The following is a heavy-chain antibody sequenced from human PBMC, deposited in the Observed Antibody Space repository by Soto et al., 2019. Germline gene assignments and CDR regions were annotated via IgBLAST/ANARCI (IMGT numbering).Heavy chain of an antibody. CDR3: AGAKGVAAAGITDY. Sequence: EVQLVESGGGLVQPGGSLRLSCAASGFTFSSYSMNWVRQAPGKGLEWVSYISSSSSTIYYADSVKGRFTISRDNAKNSLYLQMNNLRAEDTAVYYCAGAKGVAAAGITDYWGQGTLVTVSS. V-gene: IGHV3-48*01. D-gene: IGHD6-13*01. CDR1: GFTFSSYS. J-gene: IGHJ4*02. CDR2: ISSSSSTI.